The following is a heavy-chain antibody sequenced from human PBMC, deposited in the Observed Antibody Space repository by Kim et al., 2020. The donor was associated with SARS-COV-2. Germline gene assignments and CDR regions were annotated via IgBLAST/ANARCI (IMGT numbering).Heavy chain of an antibody. CDR3: ARRVEMATTRPFDY. D-gene: IGHD5-12*01. J-gene: IGHJ4*02. Sequence: SETLSLTCTVSGGSISSSSYYWGWIRQPPGKGLEWIGSIYYSGSTYYNPSLKSRVTISVDTSKNQFSLKLSSVTAADTAVYYCARRVEMATTRPFDYWGQGTLVTVSS. CDR2: IYYSGST. CDR1: GGSISSSSYY. V-gene: IGHV4-39*01.